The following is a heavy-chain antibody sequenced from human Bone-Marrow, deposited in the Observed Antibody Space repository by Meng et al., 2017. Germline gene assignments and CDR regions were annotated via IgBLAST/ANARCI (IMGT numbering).Heavy chain of an antibody. J-gene: IGHJ4*02. D-gene: IGHD4-17*01. CDR3: ARSDTYGDYTTL. V-gene: IGHV3-13*01. Sequence: EVQLVESGGGLVQPGGSLRLSCAASGFTFSSYDMHWVRQATGKGLEWVSAIGTAGDTYYPGSVKGRFTISRENAKNSLYLQMNSLRAGDTAVYYCARSDTYGDYTTLWGQGTLVTVSS. CDR2: IGTAGDT. CDR1: GFTFSSYD.